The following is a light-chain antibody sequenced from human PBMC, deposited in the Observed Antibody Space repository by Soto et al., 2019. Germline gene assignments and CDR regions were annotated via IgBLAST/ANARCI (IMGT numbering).Light chain of an antibody. Sequence: EIVLTQSPGTLSLSPGEGATLSCRAGQSISSNFLAWYQQKRGQAPRLLIHGASNRATGIPDRFSGSGSGTDFTLTITSLEPEDFAVYYCQQYGGSPRTFGQGTKVDI. CDR2: GAS. CDR1: QSISSNF. J-gene: IGKJ1*01. V-gene: IGKV3-20*01. CDR3: QQYGGSPRT.